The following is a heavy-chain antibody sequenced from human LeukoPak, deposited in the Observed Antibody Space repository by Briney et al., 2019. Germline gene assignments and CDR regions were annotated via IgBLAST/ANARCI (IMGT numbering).Heavy chain of an antibody. CDR3: SRSHDYGGLYFYYYMDV. Sequence: SETLSLTCTVSGGSISSRSDYWRWIRQTPGKGLEWIGNLDSSGSPYYNPSLKSRVTISVGTSKNQFSLNLRSVTAADTAIYFCSRSHDYGGLYFYYYMDVWGKGTTVTVSS. CDR1: GGSISSRSDY. V-gene: IGHV4-39*01. J-gene: IGHJ6*03. CDR2: LDSSGSP. D-gene: IGHD4-23*01.